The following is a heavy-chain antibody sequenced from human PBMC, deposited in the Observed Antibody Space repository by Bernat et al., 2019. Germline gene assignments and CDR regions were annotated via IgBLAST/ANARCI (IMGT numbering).Heavy chain of an antibody. CDR1: GFTFSNAW. CDR2: IKSKTDGGTT. D-gene: IGHD6-13*01. J-gene: IGHJ4*02. V-gene: IGHV3-15*01. Sequence: EVQLVESGGGLVKPGGSLRLSCAASGFTFSNAWMSWVRQAPGKGLEWVGRIKSKTDGGTTDYAAPVKGRFTISRDDSKNTLYLQMNSLKTEDTAVYYCWGVFGQQVRRYFDYWGQGTLVTVSS. CDR3: WGVFGQQVRRYFDY.